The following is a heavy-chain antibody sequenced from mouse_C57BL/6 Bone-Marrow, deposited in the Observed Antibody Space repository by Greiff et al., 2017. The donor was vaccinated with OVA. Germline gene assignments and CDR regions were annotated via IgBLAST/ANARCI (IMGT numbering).Heavy chain of an antibody. J-gene: IGHJ3*01. CDR1: GYTFTSYW. CDR2: IDPSDSYT. V-gene: IGHV1-50*01. Sequence: QVQLQQPGAELVKPGASVKLSCKASGYTFTSYWMQWVKQRPGQGLEWIGEIDPSDSYTNYNQKFKGKATLTVDTSSSTAYMQLSSLTSEDSAVYSCGRYRGEFAYWGQGTLVTVSA. D-gene: IGHD2-14*01. CDR3: GRYRGEFAY.